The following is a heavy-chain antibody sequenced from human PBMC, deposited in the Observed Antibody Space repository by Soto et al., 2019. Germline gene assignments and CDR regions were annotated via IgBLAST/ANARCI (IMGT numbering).Heavy chain of an antibody. V-gene: IGHV1-69*13. CDR2: IIPIFGTA. J-gene: IGHJ4*02. Sequence: SVKVSCKDSGGTFSSYAISWVRQAPGQGLDWMGGIIPIFGTANYAQKFQGRVTITADESTSTAYMELSSLRSEETAVYYCERPQKPYHWNYDLAFDYWGQGTLVTVSS. CDR3: ERPQKPYHWNYDLAFDY. D-gene: IGHD1-7*01. CDR1: GGTFSSYA.